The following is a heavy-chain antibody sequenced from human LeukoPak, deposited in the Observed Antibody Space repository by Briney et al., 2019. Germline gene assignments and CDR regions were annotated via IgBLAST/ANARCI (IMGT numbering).Heavy chain of an antibody. D-gene: IGHD4-23*01. V-gene: IGHV3-73*01. J-gene: IGHJ4*02. CDR3: TRRELADYGGNVLSDY. CDR1: GFTFSGSS. CDR2: IISKATSYAT. Sequence: GGSLRLSCAAAGFTFSGSSMHWVRQASGKGLEWVGCIISKATSYATASSAAGTGRLTISRNKSSNTVCMPLNSLKTEDTAVYYCTRRELADYGGNVLSDYWGQGTLVTVSS.